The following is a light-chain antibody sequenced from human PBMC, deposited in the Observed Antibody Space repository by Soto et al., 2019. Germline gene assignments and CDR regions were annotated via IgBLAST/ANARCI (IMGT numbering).Light chain of an antibody. J-gene: IGKJ2*01. Sequence: DIQMTQSPSTLSASVGDRVTITSRASQSISSWLAWYQQKPGKAPKLLIYKASSLESGVPSRFSGSGSGTEFTLTISSLQPDDFATYYCQQYNSYSYTFGQGTKWIS. CDR3: QQYNSYSYT. CDR1: QSISSW. CDR2: KAS. V-gene: IGKV1-5*03.